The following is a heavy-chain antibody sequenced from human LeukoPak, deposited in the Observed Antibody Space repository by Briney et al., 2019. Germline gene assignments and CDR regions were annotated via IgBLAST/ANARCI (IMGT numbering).Heavy chain of an antibody. CDR3: VRGIDTTGYFNY. CDR1: GYTFSTYP. D-gene: IGHD3-22*01. J-gene: IGHJ4*02. CDR2: INTNAGSP. Sequence: ASVKVSRKASGYTFSTYPLNWVRQAPGQGLEWMGWINTNAGSPTYAQGLTGRFVFSLDTSVSTAFLQISSLKAEDTALYYCVRGIDTTGYFNYWGQGTLVTVSS. V-gene: IGHV7-4-1*02.